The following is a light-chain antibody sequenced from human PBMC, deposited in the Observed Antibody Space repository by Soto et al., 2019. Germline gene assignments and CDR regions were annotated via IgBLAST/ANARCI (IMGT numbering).Light chain of an antibody. CDR3: QQFSXXPLT. CDR1: QTVRNNY. Sequence: EFVLTQSPGTLSLSPGERATLSCRASQTVRNNYLAWYQQKPGQAPRLLIYDASSRATGIPDRFSGGGSGTDFTLTIXXXXXXXFAVYYCQQFSXXPLTFGG. J-gene: IGKJ4*01. CDR2: DAS. V-gene: IGKV3-20*01.